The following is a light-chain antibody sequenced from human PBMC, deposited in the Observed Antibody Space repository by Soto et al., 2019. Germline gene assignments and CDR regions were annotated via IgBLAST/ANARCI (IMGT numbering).Light chain of an antibody. CDR1: QSVLNY. J-gene: IGKJ4*01. V-gene: IGKV3-11*01. CDR3: QQRGSWPLT. Sequence: IVLTQSPATLSLSPGERATLSCRASQSVLNYLTWYQQKPGQAPRLLIYDAYNRATGIPARFSGSGSGTDFTLTISSLEPEDFAVYYCQQRGSWPLTFGGGTKVEIK. CDR2: DAY.